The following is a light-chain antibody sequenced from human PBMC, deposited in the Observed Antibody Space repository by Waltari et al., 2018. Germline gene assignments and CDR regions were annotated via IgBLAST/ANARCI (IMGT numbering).Light chain of an antibody. CDR1: TSDLGAYNY. V-gene: IGLV2-14*03. CDR3: CSFTSSSTWI. CDR2: DVS. Sequence: QSALPHPASVSGSPGQSITISCTGSTSDLGAYNYVSSYQQHPSKAPKLIIFDVSRRPSGVSPRFSGSKSANTAALIISGLQAEDEADYYCCSFTSSSTWIVGGGTKLTVL. J-gene: IGLJ2*01.